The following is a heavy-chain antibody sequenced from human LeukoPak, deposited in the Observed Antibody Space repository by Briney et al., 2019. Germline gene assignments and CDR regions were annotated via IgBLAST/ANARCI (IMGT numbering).Heavy chain of an antibody. Sequence: GGSLRLSCAASGFTVSSNYMSWVRQAPGKGLEWVSVICSGGSTYYADSVKGRFTMSRDNSKNTLFLQMNSLRAEDTAVYYCARIGSAAFTDYWGHGTLVTVSS. CDR2: ICSGGST. J-gene: IGHJ4*01. CDR1: GFTVSSNY. V-gene: IGHV3-53*01. D-gene: IGHD3-3*02. CDR3: ARIGSAAFTDY.